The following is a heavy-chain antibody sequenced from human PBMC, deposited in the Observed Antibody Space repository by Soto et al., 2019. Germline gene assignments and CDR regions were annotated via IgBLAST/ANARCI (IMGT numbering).Heavy chain of an antibody. CDR1: GYSFTSYW. D-gene: IGHD6-13*01. V-gene: IGHV5-51*01. CDR3: ARPSAAGKYYYGMDV. Sequence: EVQLVQSGAEVKKPGESLKISCKGSGYSFTSYWIGWVRQMPGKGLEWMGIIYPGDSDTRYSPSFQGQVTISADKSISPAYLQWSSLKASDAAMYYCARPSAAGKYYYGMDVWGQGTTVTVSS. CDR2: IYPGDSDT. J-gene: IGHJ6*02.